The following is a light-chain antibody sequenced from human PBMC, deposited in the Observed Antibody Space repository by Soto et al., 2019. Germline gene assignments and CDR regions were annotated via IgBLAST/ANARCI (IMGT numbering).Light chain of an antibody. V-gene: IGKV1-5*03. J-gene: IGKJ1*01. CDR3: QQYGSSSPWT. CDR2: NAS. Sequence: DIQMTQSPSTLSASVGDRVTITCRASQSVGSWLAWYQQKPGKAPKLLIYNASSLESGVPSRFSGSGSGTEFSLTISSLQPDDFAGYHCQQYGSSSPWTFGQGTKVEIK. CDR1: QSVGSW.